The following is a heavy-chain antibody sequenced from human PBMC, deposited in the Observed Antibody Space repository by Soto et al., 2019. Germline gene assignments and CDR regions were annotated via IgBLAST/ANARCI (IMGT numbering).Heavy chain of an antibody. J-gene: IGHJ3*02. CDR1: GGSFSTYA. Sequence: QVQLVQSGAEVKKPGSSVKVSCKASGGSFSTYAISWVRQAPGQGLEWMGGIIPIFGTPRFAQKFQGRVTMTADESSSTASMELSSLRSEDTAVYFCARDINPAGENDAFDIWGQGTMVTVSS. V-gene: IGHV1-69*01. CDR2: IIPIFGTP. CDR3: ARDINPAGENDAFDI. D-gene: IGHD3-16*01.